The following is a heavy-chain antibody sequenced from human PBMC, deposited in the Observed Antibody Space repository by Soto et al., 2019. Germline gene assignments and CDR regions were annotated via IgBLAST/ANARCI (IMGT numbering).Heavy chain of an antibody. D-gene: IGHD3-10*01. J-gene: IGHJ4*02. Sequence: PGGSLRLSCAASGFTFSDYYMSWIRQAPGKGLEWVAYISSSGSTIYYADSVKGRFTISRDNAKNSLYLQMNSLRAEDTAVYYCARGGLTLVRGVIITWFDYWGPGTLVNVSS. V-gene: IGHV3-11*01. CDR3: ARGGLTLVRGVIITWFDY. CDR1: GFTFSDYY. CDR2: ISSSGSTI.